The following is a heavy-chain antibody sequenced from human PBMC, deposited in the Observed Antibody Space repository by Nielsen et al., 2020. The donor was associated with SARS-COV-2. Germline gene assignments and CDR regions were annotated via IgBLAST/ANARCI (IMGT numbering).Heavy chain of an antibody. CDR2: IIPLLDMA. V-gene: IGHV1-69*04. CDR1: GGSFSSYA. CDR3: ARVKGTHGGSYLDV. D-gene: IGHD2-15*01. Sequence: SVKVSCKASGGSFSSYAISWVRQAPGQGLEWMGRIIPLLDMADHGQQFQGRVTITADKSTSTAYMELSSLRYEDTAVYYCARVKGTHGGSYLDVWGQGTMVTVSS. J-gene: IGHJ3*01.